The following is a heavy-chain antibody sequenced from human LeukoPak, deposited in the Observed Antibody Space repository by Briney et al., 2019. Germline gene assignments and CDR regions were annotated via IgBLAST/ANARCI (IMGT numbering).Heavy chain of an antibody. CDR2: IYYSGST. Sequence: PSETLSLTCTVSGGSISIYYWSWIRQPPGKGLEWIGYIYYSGSTNYNPSLTSRVTISVDTSKNQFSLKLGSVTAADTAMYYCARVSGLGSPYYYYMGVWGKGTTVTVSS. CDR3: ARVSGLGSPYYYYMGV. V-gene: IGHV4-59*01. CDR1: GGSISIYY. J-gene: IGHJ6*03. D-gene: IGHD3-10*01.